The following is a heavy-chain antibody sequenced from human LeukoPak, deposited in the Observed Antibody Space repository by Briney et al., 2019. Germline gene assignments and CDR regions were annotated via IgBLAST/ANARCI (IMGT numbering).Heavy chain of an antibody. J-gene: IGHJ4*02. V-gene: IGHV3-7*03. D-gene: IGHD5-18*01. CDR2: IKKDGSEK. CDR3: AKLDWGGSRYGYFDS. Sequence: GGSLRLSCAPSGFTFSSYRMSWVRQPPGKGLAWVAHIKKDGSEKYYVDSVKGRFTISRDDAQNSLYLQMNSLRADDTAVYYCAKLDWGGSRYGYFDSWGQGTLVTVSS. CDR1: GFTFSSYR.